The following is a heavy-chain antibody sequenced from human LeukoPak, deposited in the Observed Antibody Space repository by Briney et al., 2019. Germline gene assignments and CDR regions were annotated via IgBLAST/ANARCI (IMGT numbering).Heavy chain of an antibody. D-gene: IGHD3-22*01. J-gene: IGHJ3*02. CDR1: GYTFTSYG. Sequence: GASVKVSCKASGYTFTSYGISWVRQAPGQGLEWMGWISTYNSNTNYVQKFQGRVTMTTDTSTNTAYMELRSLKSDDTAVYYCASLKNYYDSSGYLVTDAFDIWGQGTMVTVSS. CDR3: ASLKNYYDSSGYLVTDAFDI. V-gene: IGHV1-18*01. CDR2: ISTYNSNT.